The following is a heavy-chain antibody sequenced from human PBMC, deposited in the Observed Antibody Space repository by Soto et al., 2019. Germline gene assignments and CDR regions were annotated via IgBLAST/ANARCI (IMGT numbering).Heavy chain of an antibody. CDR2: INPSGGST. CDR3: ARGLGTYYDFWSGYFDI. J-gene: IGHJ3*02. CDR1: GYTFTSYY. D-gene: IGHD3-3*01. Sequence: GASVKVSCKASGYTFTSYYMRWVRQAPGQGLEWMGIINPSGGSTSYAQKFQGRVTMTRDTSTSTVYMELSSLRSEDTAVYYCARGLGTYYDFWSGYFDIWGQGTMVTVSS. V-gene: IGHV1-46*03.